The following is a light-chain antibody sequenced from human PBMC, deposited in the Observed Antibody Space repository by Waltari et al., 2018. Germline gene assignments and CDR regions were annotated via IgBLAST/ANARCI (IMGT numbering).Light chain of an antibody. CDR2: HAS. V-gene: IGKV1-5*01. Sequence: DIQMTQSPSTLSASVGDRVTFTCRARESIGTSLAWYQQKSGKAPKPLIYHASTLEGGVPSRFSGSGSGTDFTLTISSLQPDDFATYFCQQYYTYSLWAFGQGTKVETK. CDR1: ESIGTS. CDR3: QQYYTYSLWA. J-gene: IGKJ1*01.